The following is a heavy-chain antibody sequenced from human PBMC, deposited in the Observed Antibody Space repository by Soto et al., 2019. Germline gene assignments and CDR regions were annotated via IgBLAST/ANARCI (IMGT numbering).Heavy chain of an antibody. D-gene: IGHD1-26*01. CDR3: ANDRMGASGWFDP. Sequence: EVELLESGGGLVQPGGSLRLSRAASGFSFSSYTMNWVRQAPGKGLEWVSGVSGNGGNTYYADSVKGRFSISRDNSNNTLYLQMNSLRAEDTARYYCANDRMGASGWFDPWGQGTPVTVSS. CDR1: GFSFSSYT. V-gene: IGHV3-23*01. J-gene: IGHJ5*02. CDR2: VSGNGGNT.